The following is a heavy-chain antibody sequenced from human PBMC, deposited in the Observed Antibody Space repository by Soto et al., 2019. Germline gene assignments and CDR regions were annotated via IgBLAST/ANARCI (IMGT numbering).Heavy chain of an antibody. J-gene: IGHJ4*02. CDR1: GFSFANYA. CDR3: AKDATAVLAEVSRLDH. CDR2: ITSSGGST. Sequence: GGSLRLSCAASGFSFANYAMSWVRQAPGKGLEWVSAITSSGGSTYYADSVEGRFTISRDDSKNTLYLQMNSLTAEDTAVYFCAKDATAVLAEVSRLDHWGQGTLVTVSS. D-gene: IGHD3-3*02. V-gene: IGHV3-23*01.